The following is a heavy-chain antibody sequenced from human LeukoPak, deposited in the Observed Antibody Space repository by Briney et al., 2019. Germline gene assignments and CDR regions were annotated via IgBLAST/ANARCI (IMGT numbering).Heavy chain of an antibody. CDR1: GFNFNYFA. J-gene: IGHJ4*02. CDR3: SRIKYGGNSGYHFDY. Sequence: GGSLRLSCSASGFNFNYFAMSWVRQAPGKRLEWVSTIGDSGSGGSYADSVRGRFTISRGNSKNMVYLQMHSLRVDDSAVYYCSRIKYGGNSGYHFDYWGQGTLVTVSS. D-gene: IGHD4-23*01. CDR2: IGDSGSGG. V-gene: IGHV3-23*01.